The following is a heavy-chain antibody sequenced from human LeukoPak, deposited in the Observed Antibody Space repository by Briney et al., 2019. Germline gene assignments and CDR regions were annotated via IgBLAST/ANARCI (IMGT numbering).Heavy chain of an antibody. D-gene: IGHD6-19*01. Sequence: ASVKVSCKASGYTFTSYGISWVRQAPGQGLQWMGWINPNSGFAHYPQNFQGRLTMTRDTSISTVYMELSRLRSDDTAVYYCARGQQWLEAFDYWGLGTLVTVSS. CDR3: ARGQQWLEAFDY. CDR2: INPNSGFA. CDR1: GYTFTSYG. V-gene: IGHV1-2*02. J-gene: IGHJ4*02.